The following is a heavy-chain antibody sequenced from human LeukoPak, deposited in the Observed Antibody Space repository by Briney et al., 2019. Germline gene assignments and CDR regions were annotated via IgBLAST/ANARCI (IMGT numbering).Heavy chain of an antibody. J-gene: IGHJ4*02. V-gene: IGHV3-7*01. CDR3: ARDLKPYSSSSVFDY. Sequence: PGGSLRLSCVASGFTFSSSWMSWVRQGPGKGLEWVASINQDEIHYVDAVRGRFTISRDNSKNTLYLQMNSLRAEDTAVYYCARDLKPYSSSSVFDYWGQGTLVTVSS. D-gene: IGHD6-6*01. CDR1: GFTFSSSW. CDR2: INQDEI.